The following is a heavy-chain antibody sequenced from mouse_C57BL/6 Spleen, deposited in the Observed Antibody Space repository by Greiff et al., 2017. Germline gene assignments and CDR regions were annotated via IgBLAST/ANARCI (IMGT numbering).Heavy chain of an antibody. CDR3: ARGYYGSSSYAMDY. J-gene: IGHJ4*01. CDR2: INPSSGYT. CDR1: GYTFTSYT. D-gene: IGHD1-1*01. Sequence: QVQLQQSGAELARPGASVKMSCKASGYTFTSYTMHWVNQRPGQGLEWIGYINPSSGYTKYNQKFKDKATLTADKSSSTAYMQLSSLTSEDTAVYYCARGYYGSSSYAMDYWGQGTSVTVSS. V-gene: IGHV1-4*01.